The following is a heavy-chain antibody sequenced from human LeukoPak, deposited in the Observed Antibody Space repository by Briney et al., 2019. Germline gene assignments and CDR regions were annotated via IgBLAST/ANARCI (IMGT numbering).Heavy chain of an antibody. J-gene: IGHJ4*02. D-gene: IGHD3-22*01. CDR1: GGSISSYY. V-gene: IGHV4-4*07. Sequence: SETLSLTCTVSGGSISSYYWSWIRQPAGKGLKWIGRIYTSGSTNYNPSLKSRVTMSVDTSKNQFSLKLSSVTAADTAVYYCAREYYDSSGYYPEYYYFDYWGQGTLVTVSS. CDR2: IYTSGST. CDR3: AREYYDSSGYYPEYYYFDY.